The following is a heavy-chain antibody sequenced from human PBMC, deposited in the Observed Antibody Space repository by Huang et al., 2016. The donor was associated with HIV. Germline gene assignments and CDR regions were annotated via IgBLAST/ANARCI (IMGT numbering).Heavy chain of an antibody. V-gene: IGHV3-30*01. J-gene: IGHJ4*02. CDR2: LSTDGTIK. Sequence: QVQLVESGGGVVQPGRSLRLSCAASGFAFSSFAMHWIRQAPGKGLQWLAVLSTDGTIKNYADSVRGRFTISRDNSKGTVYLQMNSLRPEDTAVYSCARTGSYYYGSGIYHFGDYWGQGTLVTVSS. CDR1: GFAFSSFA. CDR3: ARTGSYYYGSGIYHFGDY. D-gene: IGHD3-10*01.